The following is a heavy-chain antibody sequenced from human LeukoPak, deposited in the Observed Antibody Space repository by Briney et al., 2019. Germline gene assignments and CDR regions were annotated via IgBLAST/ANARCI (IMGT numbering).Heavy chain of an antibody. Sequence: GGSLRLSCAASGFTFSSYAMSWVRQAPGKGLEWVSAISGSGGSTYYADSVKGRFTISRDNSKNTLYLQMNSLRAEDTAVYYCAKDRGHPTGRSGSGSYYYDYWGQGTLVTVSS. V-gene: IGHV3-23*01. CDR2: ISGSGGST. D-gene: IGHD3-10*01. CDR3: AKDRGHPTGRSGSGSYYYDY. CDR1: GFTFSSYA. J-gene: IGHJ4*02.